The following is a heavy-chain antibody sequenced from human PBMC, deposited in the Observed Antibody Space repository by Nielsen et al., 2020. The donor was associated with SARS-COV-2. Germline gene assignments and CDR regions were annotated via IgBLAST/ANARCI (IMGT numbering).Heavy chain of an antibody. CDR2: IKSKTDGGTT. J-gene: IGHJ6*02. Sequence: WIRQPPGKGLEWVGRIKSKTDGGTTDYAAPVKGRFTISRDDSKNTLYLQMNSLKTEDTAVYYCTTDYIPSPYYDFWSGYFPYYYGMDVWGQGTTVTVSS. D-gene: IGHD3-3*01. V-gene: IGHV3-15*01. CDR3: TTDYIPSPYYDFWSGYFPYYYGMDV.